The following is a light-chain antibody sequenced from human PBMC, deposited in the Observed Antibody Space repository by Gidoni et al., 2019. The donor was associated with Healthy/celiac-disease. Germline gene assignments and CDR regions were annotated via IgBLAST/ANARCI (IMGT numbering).Light chain of an antibody. CDR3: QQYDNTPLT. J-gene: IGKJ4*01. V-gene: IGKV4-1*01. Sequence: DIVMTQSPDSLAVSLGERATINCKSTQSVLSSSNNVDHLAWYQQKPGQPPKLLIYWASTRQSGVPDRFTGSGSGTDFTLTINSLQAEDVAVYYCQQYDNTPLTFGGXTKVEIK. CDR1: QSVLSSSNNVDH. CDR2: WAS.